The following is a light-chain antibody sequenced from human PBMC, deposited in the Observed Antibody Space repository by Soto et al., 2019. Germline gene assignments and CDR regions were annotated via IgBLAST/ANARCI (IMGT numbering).Light chain of an antibody. CDR1: QSISNW. CDR3: QQYNSYPWT. CDR2: DAS. V-gene: IGKV1-5*01. Sequence: DIQMTQSPSTLSASVGDRVTITCRASQSISNWLAWYQQKPGKATKLLIYDASSMESGVPSRFSGSGSGTEFTLTISSLQPDDFATYYCQQYNSYPWTFGQGTKVEIK. J-gene: IGKJ1*01.